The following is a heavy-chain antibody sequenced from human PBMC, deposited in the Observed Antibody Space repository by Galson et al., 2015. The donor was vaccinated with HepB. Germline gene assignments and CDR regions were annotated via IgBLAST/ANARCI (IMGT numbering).Heavy chain of an antibody. CDR3: AKGGYDRGTGYYNPRWFDP. Sequence: SVKVSCKASGYTFTSYGISWVRQAPGQGLEWMGWISAYNGNTNYAQKLQGRVTMTTDTSTSTAYMELRSLRSDDTAVYYCAKGGYDRGTGYYNPRWFDPWGQGTLVTVSS. CDR1: GYTFTSYG. J-gene: IGHJ5*02. CDR2: ISAYNGNT. D-gene: IGHD3-9*01. V-gene: IGHV1-18*04.